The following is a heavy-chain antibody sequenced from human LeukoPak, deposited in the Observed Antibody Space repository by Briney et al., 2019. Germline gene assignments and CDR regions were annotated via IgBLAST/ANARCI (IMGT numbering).Heavy chain of an antibody. J-gene: IGHJ4*02. CDR2: IRSKANSYAT. CDR3: TRLLAEGS. V-gene: IGHV3-73*01. CDR1: GFSFSDSA. Sequence: GGSLRLPCAASGFSFSDSAMDWVRQASGKGLEWVGRIRSKANSYATTHAASVKGRFTISRDDSTNTVYLQMNSLKAEDTAVYYCTRLLAEGSWGQGTLVTVSS.